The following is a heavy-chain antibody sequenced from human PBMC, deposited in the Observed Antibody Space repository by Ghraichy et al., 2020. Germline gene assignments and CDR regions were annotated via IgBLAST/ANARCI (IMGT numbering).Heavy chain of an antibody. D-gene: IGHD3-22*01. J-gene: IGHJ6*02. CDR2: MSYGGST. Sequence: SETLSLTCTVSGGSINNHFWTWIRQPPGKGLECIGYMSYGGSTRYTPTLKSRVTMSLDTSKNQFSLNLRSVIAADAAVYYCAREALPVADSRDYDGSGGYFYYGMDVWGQGITVTVSS. V-gene: IGHV4-59*11. CDR3: AREALPVADSRDYDGSGGYFYYGMDV. CDR1: GGSINNHF.